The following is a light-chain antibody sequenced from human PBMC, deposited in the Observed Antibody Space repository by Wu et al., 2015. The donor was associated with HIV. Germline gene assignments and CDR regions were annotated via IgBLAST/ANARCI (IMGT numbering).Light chain of an antibody. V-gene: IGKV1-5*03. Sequence: DIQMTQSPSTLSASVGDRVTVTCRASQSISTWLAWYQRIPGKAPKLLIFRSSSLHSGVPSRFSGSGSGTEFTLTITSLQPDDFATYYCQQYHTYPRTFGQGTKVEVK. CDR3: QQYHTYPRT. CDR2: RSS. J-gene: IGKJ1*01. CDR1: QSISTW.